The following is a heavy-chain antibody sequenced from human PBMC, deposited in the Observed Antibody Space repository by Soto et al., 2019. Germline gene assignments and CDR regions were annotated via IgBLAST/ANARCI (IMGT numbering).Heavy chain of an antibody. CDR3: ARARFLEWLNI. CDR1: GGSISSSSYY. Sequence: QLQLQESGPGLVKPSETLSLTCTVSGGSISSSSYYWGWIRQPPGKGLEWIGSIYYSGSTYYNPSLKSRVTISVDTSKNQFSLKLSSVTAADTAVYYCARARFLEWLNIWGQGTMVTVSS. J-gene: IGHJ3*02. V-gene: IGHV4-39*01. D-gene: IGHD3-3*01. CDR2: IYYSGST.